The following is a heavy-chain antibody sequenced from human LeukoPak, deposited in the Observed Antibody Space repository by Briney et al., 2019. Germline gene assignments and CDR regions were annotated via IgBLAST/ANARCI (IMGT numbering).Heavy chain of an antibody. Sequence: ASVKVSCKASGYTFTSYDINWVRQATGQGLEWMGWMNPNGGNTDYAQKFQGRVTMTRNTSISTAYMELSRLRSEDTAVYYCEIYSGYDSYWGQGTLVTVSS. J-gene: IGHJ4*02. CDR2: MNPNGGNT. V-gene: IGHV1-8*01. CDR3: EIYSGYDSY. D-gene: IGHD5-12*01. CDR1: GYTFTSYD.